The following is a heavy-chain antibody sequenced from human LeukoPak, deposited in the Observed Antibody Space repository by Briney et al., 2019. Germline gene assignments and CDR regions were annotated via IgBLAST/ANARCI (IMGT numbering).Heavy chain of an antibody. V-gene: IGHV1-2*02. D-gene: IGHD6-19*01. CDR2: INPNSGGT. CDR1: GYTFTGYY. CDR3: ARDWYYEWLVPGRGWFDP. Sequence: GASVKVSCKASGYTFTGYYMHWVRQAPGQGLEWMGWINPNSGGTNYAQKFQGRVTMTRDTSISTAYMELSRLRSDDTAVYYCARDWYYEWLVPGRGWFDPWGQGTLVTVSS. J-gene: IGHJ5*02.